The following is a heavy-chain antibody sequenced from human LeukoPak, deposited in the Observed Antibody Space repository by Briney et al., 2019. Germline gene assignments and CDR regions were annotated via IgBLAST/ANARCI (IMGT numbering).Heavy chain of an antibody. CDR2: VSGSGGST. D-gene: IGHD1-26*01. CDR3: AKALSGSYYFDF. J-gene: IGHJ4*02. CDR1: GVTFSSNT. Sequence: GGSLRLSCAASGVTFSSNTMRWVRQAPGKGLEWVSTVSGSGGSTYYADSVKGRFTISRDNSKNTLYLQMNSLRAEDTAVYYCAKALSGSYYFDFWGQGTLVTVSS. V-gene: IGHV3-23*01.